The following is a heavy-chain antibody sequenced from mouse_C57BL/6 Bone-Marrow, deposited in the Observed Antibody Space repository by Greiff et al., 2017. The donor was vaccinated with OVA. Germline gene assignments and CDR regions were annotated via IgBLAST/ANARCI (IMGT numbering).Heavy chain of an antibody. CDR3: ANYGRTRGAMDY. J-gene: IGHJ4*01. Sequence: EVQGVESGGGLVKPGGSLKLSCAASGFTFSDYGMHWVRQAPEKGLEWVAYISSGSSTIYYADTVKGRFTISRDNAKNTLFLQMTSLGSEDTAMYYCANYGRTRGAMDYWGQGTSVTVSS. CDR2: ISSGSSTI. V-gene: IGHV5-17*01. D-gene: IGHD1-2*01. CDR1: GFTFSDYG.